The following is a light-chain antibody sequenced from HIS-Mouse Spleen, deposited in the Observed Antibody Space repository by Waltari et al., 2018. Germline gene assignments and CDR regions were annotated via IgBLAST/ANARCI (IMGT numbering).Light chain of an antibody. V-gene: IGLV2-14*03. J-gene: IGLJ2*01. CDR1: SSAVGGYHY. CDR2: DVS. Sequence: QSALTQPVSVSGSPGQSITISCTGTSSAVGGYHYSSGYQPHPGKAPKLMIYDVSNRPSGVSNRFSGSKSGNTASLTISGLQAEDEADYYCSSYTSSSFNVVFGGGTKLTVL. CDR3: SSYTSSSFNVV.